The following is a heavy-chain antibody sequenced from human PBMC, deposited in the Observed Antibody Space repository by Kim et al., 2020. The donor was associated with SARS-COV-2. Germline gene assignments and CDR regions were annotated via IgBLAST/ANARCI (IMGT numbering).Heavy chain of an antibody. CDR3: AKVSGLRVTMVRGIHYYGMDV. J-gene: IGHJ6*02. Sequence: GGSLRLSCAASGFTFSSYAMSWVRQAPGKGLEWVSAISGSGGSTYYADSVKGRFTISRDNSKNTLYLQMNSLRAEDTAVYYCAKVSGLRVTMVRGIHYYGMDVWGQGTTVTVSS. CDR1: GFTFSSYA. D-gene: IGHD3-10*01. CDR2: ISGSGGST. V-gene: IGHV3-23*01.